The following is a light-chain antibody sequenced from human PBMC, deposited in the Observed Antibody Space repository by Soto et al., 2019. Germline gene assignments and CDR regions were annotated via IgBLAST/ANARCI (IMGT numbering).Light chain of an antibody. CDR1: QSISSW. V-gene: IGKV1-5*01. CDR3: QQYNSYSVT. CDR2: DAS. Sequence: DIQMTQSPSTLSASVGDRVTITCRASQSISSWLAWYQQKPGKAPKLLIYDASSLESGVPSRFSGSGSETEFTLTISSLQPDDFATYYCQQYNSYSVTFGGGTKVEIK. J-gene: IGKJ4*01.